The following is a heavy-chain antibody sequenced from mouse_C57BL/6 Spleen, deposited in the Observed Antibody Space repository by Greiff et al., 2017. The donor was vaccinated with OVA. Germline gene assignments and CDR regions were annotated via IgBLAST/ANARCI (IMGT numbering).Heavy chain of an antibody. V-gene: IGHV5-4*01. Sequence: EVHLVESGGGLVKPGGSLKLPCAASGFTFSSYAMSWVRQTPEKRLEWVATISDGGSYTYYPDNVKGRFTISRDNAKNNLYLQMSHLKSEDTAMYYCARERGDSYYFDYWGQGTTLTVSS. J-gene: IGHJ2*01. CDR1: GFTFSSYA. CDR3: ARERGDSYYFDY. CDR2: ISDGGSYT.